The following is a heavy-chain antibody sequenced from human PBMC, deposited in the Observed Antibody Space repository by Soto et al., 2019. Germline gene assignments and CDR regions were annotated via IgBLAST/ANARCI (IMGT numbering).Heavy chain of an antibody. CDR2: ISGSGGST. Sequence: VGSLRLSCAASGFTFSSYAMSWVRQAPGKGLEWVSAISGSGGSTYYADSVKGRFTISRDNSKNTLYLQMNSLRAEDTAVYYCAKAPRGYSYGYADYWGRGTPVTVSS. CDR3: AKAPRGYSYGYADY. CDR1: GFTFSSYA. D-gene: IGHD5-18*01. J-gene: IGHJ4*02. V-gene: IGHV3-23*01.